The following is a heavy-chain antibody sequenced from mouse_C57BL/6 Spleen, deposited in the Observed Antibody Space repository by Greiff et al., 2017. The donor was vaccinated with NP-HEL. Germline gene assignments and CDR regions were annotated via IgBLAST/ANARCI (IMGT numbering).Heavy chain of an antibody. V-gene: IGHV1-50*01. CDR3: ARPYYYGSSYLAMDY. CDR1: GYTFTSYW. D-gene: IGHD1-1*01. CDR2: IDPSDSYT. J-gene: IGHJ4*01. Sequence: QVQLQQPGAELVKPGASVKLSCKASGYTFTSYWMQWVKQRPGQGLEWIGEIDPSDSYTNYNQKFKGKATLTVDTSSSTADMQLSSLTTEDSAVYYCARPYYYGSSYLAMDYWGQGTSVTVSS.